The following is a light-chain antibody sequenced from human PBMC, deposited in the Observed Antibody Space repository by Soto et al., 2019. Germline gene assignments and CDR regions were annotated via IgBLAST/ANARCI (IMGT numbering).Light chain of an antibody. Sequence: DIVMTQSPDSLAVSLGERATINCKSSQNVLYKSNNENYLAWYQQKPGQPPKLLIYWASTRKPGVPDRFSGSGSGSYFILSIRSLQAEDVAVYFCQQYYTTPPYTFGQGTKLEI. V-gene: IGKV4-1*01. J-gene: IGKJ2*01. CDR2: WAS. CDR1: QNVLYKSNNENY. CDR3: QQYYTTPPYT.